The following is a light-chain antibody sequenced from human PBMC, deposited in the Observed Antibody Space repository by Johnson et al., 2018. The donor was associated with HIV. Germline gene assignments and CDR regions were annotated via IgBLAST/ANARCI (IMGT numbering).Light chain of an antibody. CDR1: SSNIGKNY. CDR3: GAWDDSLSALYV. V-gene: IGLV1-51*01. J-gene: IGLJ1*01. Sequence: QSVLTQPPSVSAAPGQKVTISCSGSSSNIGKNYVCWYQQLPGTAPKLLIYDNNKRPSGIPDRFSGSRSGTSATLGITGLQTGDEADYYCGAWDDSLSALYVFGTWTKVTVL. CDR2: DNN.